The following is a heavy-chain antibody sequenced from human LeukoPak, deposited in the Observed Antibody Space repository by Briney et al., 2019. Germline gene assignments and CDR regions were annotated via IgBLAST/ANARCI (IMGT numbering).Heavy chain of an antibody. Sequence: SETLSLTCTVSGVSISTSTHYWAWIRQPPGKGLEWIGSTFYRGSTYYNASIKSRVTLSVDTSRNQFSLKLSSVTPSDTAMYYCVRQGGWGGAASLIEFWGQGTLVTVSS. J-gene: IGHJ4*02. V-gene: IGHV4-39*01. CDR3: VRQGGWGGAASLIEF. CDR2: TFYRGST. D-gene: IGHD2-15*01. CDR1: GVSISTSTHY.